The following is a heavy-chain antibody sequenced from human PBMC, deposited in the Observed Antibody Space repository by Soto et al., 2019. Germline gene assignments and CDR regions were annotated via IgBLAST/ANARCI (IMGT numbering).Heavy chain of an antibody. CDR3: VASVFSFDY. CDR1: GFTFSTSA. V-gene: IGHV3-30*01. D-gene: IGHD2-8*01. J-gene: IGHJ4*02. Sequence: HVQLVESGGGVVPPGRSLRLSCAASGFTFSTSAMHWVRQAPGKGLEWVAVISYDGTNDHYEDSVKGRFTVSRDNSRNTLSLQMNSLRPEDTAMYYCVASVFSFDYWGQGSLGTVSS. CDR2: ISYDGTND.